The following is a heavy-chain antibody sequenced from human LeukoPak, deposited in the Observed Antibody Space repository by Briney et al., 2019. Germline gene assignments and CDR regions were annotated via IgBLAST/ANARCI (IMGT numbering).Heavy chain of an antibody. V-gene: IGHV3-48*03. CDR3: ARGYAGTLFY. Sequence: PGRSLRLSCAASGFTFSSYEMNWVRQAPGKGLEWVSYISSSGSTIYYADSVKGRFTISRDNAKNSLYLQMNSLRVEDTAVYYCARGYAGTLFYWGQGTLVTVSS. J-gene: IGHJ4*02. CDR1: GFTFSSYE. D-gene: IGHD4-23*01. CDR2: ISSSGSTI.